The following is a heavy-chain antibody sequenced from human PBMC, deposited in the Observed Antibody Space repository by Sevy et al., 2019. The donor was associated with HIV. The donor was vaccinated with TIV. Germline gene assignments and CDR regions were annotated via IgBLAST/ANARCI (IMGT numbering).Heavy chain of an antibody. Sequence: GGSLRLSCATSGFTFSNYVMIWVRQPPGKGLEWVSAIGASGGGRYYADSVKGRFTISRDNSENTLNLQMNSLRVEDTGVYYCGKGVLGDKWGQGTLVTVSS. V-gene: IGHV3-23*01. J-gene: IGHJ4*02. CDR1: GFTFSNYV. D-gene: IGHD3-16*01. CDR2: IGASGGGR. CDR3: GKGVLGDK.